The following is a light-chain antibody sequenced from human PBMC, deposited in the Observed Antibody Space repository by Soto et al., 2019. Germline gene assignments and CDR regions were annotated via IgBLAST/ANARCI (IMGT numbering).Light chain of an antibody. Sequence: EIVMTQSPATLSVSPGERDTLSCSASQSVSSNLAWYQQKPGQAPRLLIYGASTRATGIPARFSGSGSGTEFTLTISSLQSEDFAVYYCQQYNNWPPGAFGTGTKVDIK. V-gene: IGKV3-15*01. CDR2: GAS. J-gene: IGKJ3*01. CDR1: QSVSSN. CDR3: QQYNNWPPGA.